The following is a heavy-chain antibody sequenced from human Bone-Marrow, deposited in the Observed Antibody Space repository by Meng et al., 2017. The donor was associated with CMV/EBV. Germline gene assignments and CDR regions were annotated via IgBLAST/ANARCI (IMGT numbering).Heavy chain of an antibody. CDR2: ISPYNDNT. CDR3: ARVDVLMVYAQYYYYYGMDV. Sequence: ASVKVSCKASGYTFTSYGISWVRQAPGHGLEWMAWISPYNDNTNYAQRLQGRVTLTTDTSTRTAYMELRSLRSDDTAVYYCARVDVLMVYAQYYYYYGMDVWGQGTTVTVSS. J-gene: IGHJ6*01. V-gene: IGHV1-18*01. CDR1: GYTFTSYG. D-gene: IGHD2-8*01.